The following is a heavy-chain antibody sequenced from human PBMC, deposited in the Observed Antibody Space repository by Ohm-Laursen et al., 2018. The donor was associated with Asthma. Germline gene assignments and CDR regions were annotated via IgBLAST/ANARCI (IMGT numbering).Heavy chain of an antibody. CDR2: ISTASTFI. J-gene: IGHJ1*01. D-gene: IGHD1-26*01. CDR1: GYTFSRYS. V-gene: IGHV3-21*01. CDR3: ARIRPEWELPGREYSVHH. Sequence: SLRLSCTASGYTFSRYSIHWVRQVPGKGLEWVASISTASTFIYYADSVRGRSTTSRDNAKNLVYLQMDSLRVDDTALYYCARIRPEWELPGREYSVHHWGQGTLVTVSS.